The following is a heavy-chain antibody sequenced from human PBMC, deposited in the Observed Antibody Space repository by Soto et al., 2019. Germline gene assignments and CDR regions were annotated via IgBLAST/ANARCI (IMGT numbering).Heavy chain of an antibody. CDR2: IYYSGST. Sequence: SDTLSLTCTVSGDSISSSSYYWGWIRQPPGQRLEWIGSIYYSGSTYYNPSLKSRVTISVDTSKNQFSLKLSSVTAADTAVYYCAGSEEYSSSWINYYYYYGMDVWGQGTTVT. J-gene: IGHJ6*02. D-gene: IGHD6-13*01. V-gene: IGHV4-39*01. CDR1: GDSISSSSYY. CDR3: AGSEEYSSSWINYYYYYGMDV.